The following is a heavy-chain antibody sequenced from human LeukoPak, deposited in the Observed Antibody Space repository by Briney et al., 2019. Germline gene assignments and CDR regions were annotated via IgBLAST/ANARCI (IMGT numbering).Heavy chain of an antibody. CDR2: FYPEDGET. CDR3: ATATQIRGVIYPFYYYYYGMDV. D-gene: IGHD3-10*01. V-gene: IGHV1-24*01. J-gene: IGHJ6*02. Sequence: RVASVTVSCKVSGYTLTELSMHWVRQAPGKGLEWMGGFYPEDGETIYAQKFQGRVTMTEDTSTDTAYMELSSLRSEDTAVYYCATATQIRGVIYPFYYYYYGMDVWGQGTTVTVSS. CDR1: GYTLTELS.